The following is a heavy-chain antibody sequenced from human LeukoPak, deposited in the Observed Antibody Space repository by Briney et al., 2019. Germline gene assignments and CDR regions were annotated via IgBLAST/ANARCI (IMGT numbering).Heavy chain of an antibody. CDR2: ISGSGGST. CDR1: RFTFSSYA. D-gene: IGHD6-6*01. V-gene: IGHV3-23*01. J-gene: IGHJ3*02. CDR3: ANRGGSSGAFDI. Sequence: GGSLRLSCAASRFTFSSYAMSWVRQAPGKGLEWVSAISGSGGSTYYADSVKGRFTISRDNSKNTLYLQMNSLRAEDTAVYYCANRGGSSGAFDIWGQGTMVTVSS.